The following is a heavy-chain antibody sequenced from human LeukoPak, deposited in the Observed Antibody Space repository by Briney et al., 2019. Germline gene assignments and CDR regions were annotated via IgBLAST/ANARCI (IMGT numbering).Heavy chain of an antibody. D-gene: IGHD6-13*01. J-gene: IGHJ4*02. CDR1: GGTFSSYA. CDR2: IIPIFGTA. V-gene: IGHV1-69*13. CDR3: ARDVRIAAAGTEGSGFDY. Sequence: GASVKVSCKASGGTFSSYAISWVRQAPGQGLEWMGGIIPIFGTANYAQKFQGRVTITADESTSTAYMELSSLRSEETAVYYCARDVRIAAAGTEGSGFDYWGQGTLVTVSS.